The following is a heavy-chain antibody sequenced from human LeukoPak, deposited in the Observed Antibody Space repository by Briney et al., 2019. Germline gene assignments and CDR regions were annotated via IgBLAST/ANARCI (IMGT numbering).Heavy chain of an antibody. CDR2: ISGTGNSK. CDR1: GFSFSNYY. D-gene: IGHD1-26*01. J-gene: IGHJ4*02. Sequence: GGSLRLSCVTSGFSFSNYYMTWIRQGPGKGLEWVSYISGTGNSKYYADSVKGRFTISRDNAKNSLYLQMSSLRAEDTAIYYCARDYSGSEYFFDYWGQGSLVTVSS. V-gene: IGHV3-11*01. CDR3: ARDYSGSEYFFDY.